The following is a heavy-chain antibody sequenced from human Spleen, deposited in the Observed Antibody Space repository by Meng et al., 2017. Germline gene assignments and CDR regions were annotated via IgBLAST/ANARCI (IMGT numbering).Heavy chain of an antibody. CDR1: GGSFSDYY. CDR2: INHSGST. V-gene: IGHV4-34*01. D-gene: IGHD4-11*01. Sequence: LQQWCAGMFKPSATLSLSCFVSGGSFSDYYWSWIRQPTGKGLEWIGEINHSGSTNYNPSLESRATISVDTSQNNLSLKLSSVTDADSAVYYCARGPTTMAHDFDYWGQGTLVTVSS. CDR3: ARGPTTMAHDFDY. J-gene: IGHJ4*02.